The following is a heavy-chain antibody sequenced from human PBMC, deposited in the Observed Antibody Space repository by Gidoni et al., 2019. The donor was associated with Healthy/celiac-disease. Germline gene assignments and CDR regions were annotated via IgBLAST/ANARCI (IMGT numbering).Heavy chain of an antibody. CDR2: IYHSGST. V-gene: IGHV4-30-2*01. CDR1: GGSISSGGYS. J-gene: IGHJ4*02. Sequence: QLQLQESGSGLVKPSQTLSLTCAVSGGSISSGGYSWSWIRQPPGKGLEWIGYIYHSGSTYYNPSLKSRVTISVDRSKNQFSLKLSSVTAADTAVYYCARDRRVDGGYYFDYWGQGTLVTVSS. CDR3: ARDRRVDGGYYFDY. D-gene: IGHD3-16*01.